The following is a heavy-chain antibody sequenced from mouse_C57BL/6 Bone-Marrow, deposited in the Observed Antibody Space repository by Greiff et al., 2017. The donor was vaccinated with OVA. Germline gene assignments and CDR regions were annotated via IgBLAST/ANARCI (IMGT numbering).Heavy chain of an antibody. CDR3: ARRANWDGYFDV. J-gene: IGHJ1*03. CDR1: GFSLSTFGMG. Sequence: QVTLKVSGPGILQPSQTLSLTCSFSGFSLSTFGMGVGWIRQPSGKGLEWLAHIWWDDDKYYNPALKSRLTISKDTSKNQGFLKIASVDTADTATYSCARRANWDGYFDVWGTGTTVTVSS. CDR2: IWWDDDK. V-gene: IGHV8-8*01. D-gene: IGHD4-1*01.